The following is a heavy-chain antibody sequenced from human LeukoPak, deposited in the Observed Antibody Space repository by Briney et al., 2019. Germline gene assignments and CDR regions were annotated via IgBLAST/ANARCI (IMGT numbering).Heavy chain of an antibody. V-gene: IGHV3-23*01. CDR2: ISGSGGST. J-gene: IGHJ4*02. CDR3: AKACIWDSSGLWFDY. D-gene: IGHD3-22*01. Sequence: GASLRLSCAASGFTFSSYAMSWVRQAPGKGLEWVSAISGSGGSTYYADSVKGRFTISRDNSKNTLYLQMNSLRAEDTAVYYCAKACIWDSSGLWFDYWGQGTLVTVSS. CDR1: GFTFSSYA.